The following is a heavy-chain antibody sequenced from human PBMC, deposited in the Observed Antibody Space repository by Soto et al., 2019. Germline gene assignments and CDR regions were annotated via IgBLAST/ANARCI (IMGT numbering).Heavy chain of an antibody. V-gene: IGHV3-21*01. Sequence: EVQLVESGGGLVKPGGSLRLSCAASGFSFSSYSMNWVRQAPGKGLEWVSSISSSASHINYADSVKGRFTISRDNAKKSLYLQMNSLRAEDTAVYYCVRGYTGYCSGGTCYWFDPWGQGTLVTVSS. D-gene: IGHD2-15*01. CDR1: GFSFSSYS. CDR3: VRGYTGYCSGGTCYWFDP. J-gene: IGHJ5*02. CDR2: ISSSASHI.